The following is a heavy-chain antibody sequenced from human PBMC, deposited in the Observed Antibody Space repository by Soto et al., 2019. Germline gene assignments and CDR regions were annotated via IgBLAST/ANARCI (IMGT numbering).Heavy chain of an antibody. CDR3: ARDQNIAVAGNFDY. J-gene: IGHJ4*02. D-gene: IGHD6-19*01. CDR2: ISSSGSTI. Sequence: PGGSLRLSCAASGFTFSSYEMNWVRQAPGKGLEWVSYISSSGSTIYYADSVKGRFTISRDNAKNSLYLQMNSLRAEDTAVYYCARDQNIAVAGNFDYWGQGTLVTVSS. V-gene: IGHV3-48*03. CDR1: GFTFSSYE.